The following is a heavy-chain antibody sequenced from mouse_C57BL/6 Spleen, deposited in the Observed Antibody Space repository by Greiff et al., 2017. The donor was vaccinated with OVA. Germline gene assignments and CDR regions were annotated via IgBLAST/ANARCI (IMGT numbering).Heavy chain of an antibody. CDR2: ISDGGSYT. Sequence: EVMLVESGGGLVKPGGSLKLSCAASGFTFSSYAMSWVRQTPEKRLEWVATISDGGSYTYYPDNVKGRFTISRDNAKNNLYLQMSHLKSEDTAMYYCARDEAYYVYYFDYWGQGTTLTVSS. CDR1: GFTFSSYA. D-gene: IGHD2-10*01. V-gene: IGHV5-4*01. J-gene: IGHJ2*01. CDR3: ARDEAYYVYYFDY.